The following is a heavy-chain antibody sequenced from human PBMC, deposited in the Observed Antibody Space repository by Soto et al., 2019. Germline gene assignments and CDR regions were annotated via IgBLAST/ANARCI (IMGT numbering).Heavy chain of an antibody. J-gene: IGHJ4*02. D-gene: IGHD2-2*01. CDR1: GFTVSSNY. Sequence: EVQLVESGGGLVQPGGSLRLSCAASGFTVSSNYMSWVRQAPGKGLEWVSVIYSGGSTYYADSVKGRFTISRDNSKNTLYLQMNSLRAEDTAVYYCATDQYCSSTSCYDGWGQGTLVTVSS. CDR2: IYSGGST. V-gene: IGHV3-66*01. CDR3: ATDQYCSSTSCYDG.